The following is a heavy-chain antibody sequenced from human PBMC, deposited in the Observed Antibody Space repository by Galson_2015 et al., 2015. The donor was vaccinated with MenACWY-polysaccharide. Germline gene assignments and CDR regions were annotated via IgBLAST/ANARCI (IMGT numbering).Heavy chain of an antibody. J-gene: IGHJ5*02. V-gene: IGHV1-3*01. Sequence: SVRVSCKASGYTFTTSAIQWVRQAPGQRPEWVGWIKAGTDDAKYSQTLQGRVTITTDTSTSTVYIELSSLRFEDTAVYYCARDLATQVPGTGWFGLWGQGTQVIVSS. CDR3: ARDLATQVPGTGWFGL. CDR1: GYTFTTSA. CDR2: IKAGTDDA. D-gene: IGHD1-1*01.